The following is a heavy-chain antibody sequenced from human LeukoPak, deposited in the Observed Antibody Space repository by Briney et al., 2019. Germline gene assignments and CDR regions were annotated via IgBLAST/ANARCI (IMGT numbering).Heavy chain of an antibody. V-gene: IGHV1-8*01. CDR3: GRGGGGGRYSYGYRGFDY. Sequence: ASVKVSYKASGYTFTSYDINWVRQATGQGLEWMGWMNPNSGNTGYAQKFQGRVTMTRNTSISTAYMELSSLRSEDTAVYYCGRGGGGGRYSYGYRGFDYWGQGTLVTVSS. D-gene: IGHD5-18*01. CDR2: MNPNSGNT. CDR1: GYTFTSYD. J-gene: IGHJ4*02.